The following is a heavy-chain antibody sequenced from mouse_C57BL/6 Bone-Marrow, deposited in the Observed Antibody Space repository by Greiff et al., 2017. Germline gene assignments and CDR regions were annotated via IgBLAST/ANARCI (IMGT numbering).Heavy chain of an antibody. CDR3: ASSLRLRRLDY. V-gene: IGHV1-82*01. CDR2: IYPGDGDT. CDR1: GYAFSSSW. D-gene: IGHD2-2*01. Sequence: VQLQQSGPELVKPGASVKISCKASGYAFSSSWMNWVKQRPGKGLEWIGRIYPGDGDTNYNGKFKGKATLTADKSSSTAYMQLSSLTSEDPAVYFCASSLRLRRLDYWGQGTTLTVSS. J-gene: IGHJ2*01.